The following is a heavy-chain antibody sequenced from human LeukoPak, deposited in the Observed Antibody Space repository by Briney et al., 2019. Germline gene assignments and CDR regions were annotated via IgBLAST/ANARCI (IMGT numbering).Heavy chain of an antibody. CDR3: ARRSGSDALDI. J-gene: IGHJ3*02. Sequence: GESLRISCKGSGYSFTSYWISWVRQMPGRGLEWMGTVDPTDSYSTYSPSFQGHVTISADKSISTAYLQWSSLKASDTAMYYCARRSGSDALDIWGQGTMVTVSS. CDR1: GYSFTSYW. D-gene: IGHD3-10*01. V-gene: IGHV5-10-1*01. CDR2: VDPTDSYS.